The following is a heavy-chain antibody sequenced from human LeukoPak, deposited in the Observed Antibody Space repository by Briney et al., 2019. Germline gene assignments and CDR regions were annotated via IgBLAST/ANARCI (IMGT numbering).Heavy chain of an antibody. CDR2: ISGSGGST. CDR3: AKVGARDGYKTYYFDY. Sequence: GGSLTLSCALSGFTLSSYAMSWVRPAAGEGLEWVSSISGSGGSTDYADYVKGRFTISRDNSKNTLYLQMSSLRAEDTAVYYCAKVGARDGYKTYYFDYWGQGTLVTVSS. J-gene: IGHJ4*02. CDR1: GFTLSSYA. D-gene: IGHD5-24*01. V-gene: IGHV3-23*01.